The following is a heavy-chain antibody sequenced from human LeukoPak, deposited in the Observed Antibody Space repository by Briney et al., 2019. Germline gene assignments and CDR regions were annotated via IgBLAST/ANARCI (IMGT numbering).Heavy chain of an antibody. J-gene: IGHJ4*02. CDR3: GTSDDSSGCD. V-gene: IGHV3-7*01. CDR1: GFTFSNYW. D-gene: IGHD3-22*01. CDR2: INQDGSVK. Sequence: PGGSLRLSCAASGFTFSNYWMSWVRQAPGKGLQWVANINQDGSVKYYVESVKGRFTISRDNAKNSVYLQMNSLRAEDAAVYYCGTSDDSSGCDWGQGTLVTVSS.